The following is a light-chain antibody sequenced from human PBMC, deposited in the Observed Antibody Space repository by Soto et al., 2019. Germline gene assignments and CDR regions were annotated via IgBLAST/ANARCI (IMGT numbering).Light chain of an antibody. J-gene: IGKJ1*01. CDR3: QQYFKWRT. V-gene: IGKV1-8*01. Sequence: AIQMTQSPSSLSASAGDRVTITCRASQDIGTYLVWYQQKPGKAPNLLIYSASTLHSGGPSRFSGSGAGTVFTLTISSLQSEDSATYYCQQYFKWRTFGQGTKVEVK. CDR1: QDIGTY. CDR2: SAS.